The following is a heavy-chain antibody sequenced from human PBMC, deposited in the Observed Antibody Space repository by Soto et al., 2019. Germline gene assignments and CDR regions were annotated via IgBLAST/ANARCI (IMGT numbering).Heavy chain of an antibody. CDR3: ATVDILTVYGCMDV. V-gene: IGHV4-30-4*01. D-gene: IGHD3-9*01. Sequence: SETLSLTCTVSGDSIRSGNHYWSWIRQPPGKGLEWIGYIYYSGSTYYSPSLKSRVTISVDTSKNQFSLKLNSVTAADTAVYYCATVDILTVYGCMDVWGQGTTVTVSS. CDR1: GDSIRSGNHY. J-gene: IGHJ6*02. CDR2: IYYSGST.